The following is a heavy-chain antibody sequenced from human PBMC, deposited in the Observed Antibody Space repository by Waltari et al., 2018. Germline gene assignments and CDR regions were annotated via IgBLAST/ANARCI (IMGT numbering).Heavy chain of an antibody. Sequence: QVQLQQWGAGLLKPSETLSLTCAVYGGSFSGYYWSWIRQPPGKGLEWIGEINHSGSTNYNPSRKSRVTISVDTSKNQFSLKLSSVTAADTAVYYCASMSSSWYDFDYWGQGTLVTVSS. J-gene: IGHJ4*02. V-gene: IGHV4-34*01. D-gene: IGHD6-13*01. CDR2: INHSGST. CDR1: GGSFSGYY. CDR3: ASMSSSWYDFDY.